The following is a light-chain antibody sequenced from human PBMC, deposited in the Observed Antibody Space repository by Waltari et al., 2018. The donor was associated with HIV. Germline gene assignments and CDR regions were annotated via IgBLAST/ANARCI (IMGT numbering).Light chain of an antibody. Sequence: DLSQPASVSVSPGQTATVTCSGDKLGNRFVCWYQQKSGQSPELIIYQDSRRPAGIVVRFSGATSGNKATLTIRGTQSIDEGDYYCQAWDSNTCVFGSGTRVTVL. J-gene: IGLJ1*01. CDR1: KLGNRF. CDR2: QDS. V-gene: IGLV3-1*01. CDR3: QAWDSNTCV.